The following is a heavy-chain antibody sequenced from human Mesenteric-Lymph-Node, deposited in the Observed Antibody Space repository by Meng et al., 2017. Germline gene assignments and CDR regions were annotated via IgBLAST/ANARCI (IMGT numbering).Heavy chain of an antibody. CDR3: GRDQGRELINH. J-gene: IGHJ4*02. V-gene: IGHV4-39*07. Sequence: LREPGPGLVVPSGTLSLTCTASGGSISSNGYYWDWVRQPPGKGLEWIGAIYHSGSTSYNPSLKSRVDISVDKSKNQFYLSLFSVTAADTAVYYCGRDQGRELINHWGQGTLVTVSS. CDR1: GGSISSNGYY. D-gene: IGHD1-7*01. CDR2: IYHSGST.